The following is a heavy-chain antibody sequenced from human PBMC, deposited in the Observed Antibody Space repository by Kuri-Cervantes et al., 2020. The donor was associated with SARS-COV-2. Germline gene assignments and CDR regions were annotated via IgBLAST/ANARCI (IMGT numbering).Heavy chain of an antibody. CDR2: MNPNSGNT. Sequence: ASVKVSCKASGYTFTSYDINWVRQATGQGLEWMGWMNPNSGNTGYAQKFQGRVTITRNTSISTAYMELSSLRSEDTAVYYCARDCSGTDCNVIVYALSDWGQGTLVTVSS. CDR3: ARDCSGTDCNVIVYALSD. D-gene: IGHD2-8*01. V-gene: IGHV1-8*03. CDR1: GYTFTSYD. J-gene: IGHJ4*02.